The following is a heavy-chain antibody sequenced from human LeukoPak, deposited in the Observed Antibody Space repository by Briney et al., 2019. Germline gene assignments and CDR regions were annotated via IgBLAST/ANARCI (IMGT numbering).Heavy chain of an antibody. J-gene: IGHJ6*02. V-gene: IGHV3-23*01. CDR3: AKDISSGRGYYGMDV. CDR2: ISGSGGST. D-gene: IGHD6-19*01. CDR1: GFTFSSYA. Sequence: PGGSLRLSCAASGFTFSSYATSWVRQAPGKGLEWVSAISGSGGSTYYADSVKGRFTISRDNSKNTLYLQMNSLRAEDTAVYYCAKDISSGRGYYGMDVWGQGTTVTVSS.